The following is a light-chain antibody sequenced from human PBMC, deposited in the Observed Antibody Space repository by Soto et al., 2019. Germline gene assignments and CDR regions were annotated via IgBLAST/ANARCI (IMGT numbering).Light chain of an antibody. V-gene: IGKV1-39*01. CDR2: SAS. Sequence: TQSPATLSASAGDRVTIACRASESISNYLNWYQLKPGEAPKVLIYSASTLRGGVPSRFSGTGSGTEFTLTISSLQPEDVATYFCQQTFSNLISFGGGTKVEIK. J-gene: IGKJ4*01. CDR1: ESISNY. CDR3: QQTFSNLIS.